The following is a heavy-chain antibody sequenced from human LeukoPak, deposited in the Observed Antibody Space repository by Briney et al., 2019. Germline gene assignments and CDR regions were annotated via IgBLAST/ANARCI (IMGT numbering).Heavy chain of an antibody. Sequence: SETLSLTCTVYGASLSTGSSYWNRLLEPAGKGLDWIGGSYTSGSTNYNPSLKSRVTISVDTSKNQFSLKLSSVTAADTAVYYCARELRGEEVAFDIWGQGTMVTVSS. D-gene: IGHD3-10*01. CDR1: GASLSTGSSY. CDR3: ARELRGEEVAFDI. J-gene: IGHJ3*02. CDR2: SYTSGST. V-gene: IGHV4-61*02.